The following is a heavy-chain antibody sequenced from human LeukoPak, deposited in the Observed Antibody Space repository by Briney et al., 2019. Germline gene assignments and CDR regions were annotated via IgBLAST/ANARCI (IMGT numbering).Heavy chain of an antibody. CDR2: ISPYNGNT. CDR3: ARGTEWCCEFDP. J-gene: IGHJ5*02. Sequence: ASVKVSCKASGYTFISYGISWVRQAPGQGLEWMGWISPYNGNTNHAQKFQGRVTMTTDTSTSTAYMELRSLRSDDTAVYYCARGTEWCCEFDPWGQGTLVTVSS. D-gene: IGHD3-3*01. V-gene: IGHV1-18*01. CDR1: GYTFISYG.